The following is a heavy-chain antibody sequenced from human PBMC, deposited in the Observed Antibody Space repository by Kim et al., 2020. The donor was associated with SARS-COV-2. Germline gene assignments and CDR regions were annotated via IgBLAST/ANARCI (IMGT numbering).Heavy chain of an antibody. D-gene: IGHD3-3*01. V-gene: IGHV1-8*01. CDR3: ARVFRGNRITNSGVAPWYYYMDV. Sequence: ASVKVSCKASGYTFTSYDINWVRQATGQGLEWMGWMNPNSGNTGYAQKFQGRVTMTRNTSISTAYMELSSLRSEDTAVYYCARVFRGNRITNSGVAPWYYYMDVWGKGPRSPSP. CDR1: GYTFTSYD. CDR2: MNPNSGNT. J-gene: IGHJ6*03.